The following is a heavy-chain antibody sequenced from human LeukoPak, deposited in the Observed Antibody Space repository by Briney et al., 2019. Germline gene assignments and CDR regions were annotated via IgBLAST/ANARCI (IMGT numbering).Heavy chain of an antibody. J-gene: IGHJ4*02. CDR1: GGSISSSSYY. CDR2: IYYSGST. D-gene: IGHD1-26*01. V-gene: IGHV4-39*01. Sequence: SETLSLTCTVSGGSISSSSYYWGWIRQPPGKGLEWIGSIYYSGSTYYNPSLKSRVTISVDTSKNQFSLRLSSVTAADTAVYYCARTVFGSNTKGVDYWGQGTLVTVSS. CDR3: ARTVFGSNTKGVDY.